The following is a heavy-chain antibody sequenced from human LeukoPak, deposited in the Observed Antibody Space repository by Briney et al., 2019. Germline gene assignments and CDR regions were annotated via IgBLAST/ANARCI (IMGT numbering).Heavy chain of an antibody. V-gene: IGHV1-18*01. J-gene: IGHJ6*03. Sequence: ASVKVSCKASGYTFTSYGISWVRQAPGQGLEWMGWISAYNGNTNYAQKLQGRVTMTTDTSTSTAYMELRSLRPDDTAVYYCARDYCSSTSCLSYYYYMDVWGKGTTVTVSS. CDR2: ISAYNGNT. D-gene: IGHD2-2*01. CDR3: ARDYCSSTSCLSYYYYMDV. CDR1: GYTFTSYG.